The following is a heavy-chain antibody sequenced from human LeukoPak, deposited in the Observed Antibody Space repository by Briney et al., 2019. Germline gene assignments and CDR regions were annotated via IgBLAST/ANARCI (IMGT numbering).Heavy chain of an antibody. CDR2: ISGSGGST. J-gene: IGHJ4*02. D-gene: IGHD3-10*01. CDR3: AKGGVLLWFGGNDY. V-gene: IGHV3-23*01. CDR1: GFTFSSYA. Sequence: PGGSLRLSCAASGFTFSSYAMSWVRQAPGKGLEWVSAISGSGGSTYYADSVKGRFTISRDNSKNTLYLQMNSPRAEDTAVYYCAKGGVLLWFGGNDYWGQGTLVTVSS.